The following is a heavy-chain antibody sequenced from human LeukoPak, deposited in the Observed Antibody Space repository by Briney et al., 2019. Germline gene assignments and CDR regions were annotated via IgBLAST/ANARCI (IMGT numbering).Heavy chain of an antibody. CDR2: IIPIFGTA. D-gene: IGHD3-22*01. Sequence: ASVKVSCKASGGTFSSYAISWVRQAPGQGLEWMGGIIPIFGTANYAQKFQGRVTITADESTSTAYMELSSLRSDDTAVYYCARDSYDSSGNYLDSWGQGTRVTVSS. J-gene: IGHJ4*02. CDR1: GGTFSSYA. V-gene: IGHV1-69*13. CDR3: ARDSYDSSGNYLDS.